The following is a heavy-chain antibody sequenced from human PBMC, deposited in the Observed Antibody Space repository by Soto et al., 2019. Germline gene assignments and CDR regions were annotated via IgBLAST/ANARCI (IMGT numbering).Heavy chain of an antibody. D-gene: IGHD3-22*01. Sequence: QVQLQESGPRLAKPLETLSLTCSVSGVSVSDYHWTWIRLTPKKDLQWIGFIHYNERTDSSPSLTSRVTISLDLCKNHGSLIVKSVNIADSAIYSCARGHFDSRGYSNALDYWGHGIQVTVSS. V-gene: IGHV4-59*02. CDR3: ARGHFDSRGYSNALDY. CDR1: GVSVSDYH. CDR2: IHYNERT. J-gene: IGHJ4*01.